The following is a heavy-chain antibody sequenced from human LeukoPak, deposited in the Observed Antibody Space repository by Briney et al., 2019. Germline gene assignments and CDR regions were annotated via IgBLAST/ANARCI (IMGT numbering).Heavy chain of an antibody. V-gene: IGHV3-23*01. CDR2: ITASGVTT. D-gene: IGHD3-22*01. J-gene: IGHJ4*02. Sequence: RAGGSPRLSCAASGFTFSSYAMSWVRQAPGKGLEWISTITASGVTTYYADSVKGRFTISRDNSKNTLFLQMNSLRAEDTAVYYCAKAPYDTSGFSSPNYFDYWGQGTLVTVSS. CDR1: GFTFSSYA. CDR3: AKAPYDTSGFSSPNYFDY.